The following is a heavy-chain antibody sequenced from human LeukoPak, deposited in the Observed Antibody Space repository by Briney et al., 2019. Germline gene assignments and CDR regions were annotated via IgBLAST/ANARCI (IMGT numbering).Heavy chain of an antibody. Sequence: PGGSLRLSCAASGFTFSPYAMSWVRQAPGKGLEWVSAISGSATSTYYADSVQGRFTISRDNSKNTLYLQMSSLRAEDTAVYYCARDQDGMDVWGQGTTVTVSS. CDR2: ISGSATST. V-gene: IGHV3-23*01. CDR1: GFTFSPYA. J-gene: IGHJ6*02. CDR3: ARDQDGMDV.